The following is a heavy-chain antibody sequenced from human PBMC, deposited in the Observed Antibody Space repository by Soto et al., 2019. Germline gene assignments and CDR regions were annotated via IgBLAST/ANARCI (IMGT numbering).Heavy chain of an antibody. CDR2: ISAYNGNT. CDR3: ASEGPAPYYYYGMDV. Sequence: QVQLVQCGCEVKKPGASVKVSCKTSGYSFTTYGISWVRQAPGQGLEWMGWISAYNGNTNYAQKLQGRVTMTTDTSTSTAYMELRSLRSDDTAVYYCASEGPAPYYYYGMDVWGQGSTVTVSS. V-gene: IGHV1-18*01. J-gene: IGHJ6*02. CDR1: GYSFTTYG.